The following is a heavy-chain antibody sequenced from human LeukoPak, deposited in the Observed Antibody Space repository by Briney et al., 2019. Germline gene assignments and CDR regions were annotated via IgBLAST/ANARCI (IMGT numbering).Heavy chain of an antibody. Sequence: ASVKVSCKASGYTFTSYYMHWVRQAPGQGLEWMGLINPTGGSTGYAQKFQGRVTMTRDMSTSTDYMELSSLRSEDTAIYYCARNAGPYCGGDCYSGDAFDIWGQGTMVTVSS. J-gene: IGHJ3*02. CDR3: ARNAGPYCGGDCYSGDAFDI. CDR2: INPTGGST. D-gene: IGHD2-21*02. CDR1: GYTFTSYY. V-gene: IGHV1-46*01.